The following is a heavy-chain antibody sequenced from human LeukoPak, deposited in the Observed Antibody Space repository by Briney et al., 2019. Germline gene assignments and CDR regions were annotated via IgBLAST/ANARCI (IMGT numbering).Heavy chain of an antibody. CDR1: GYTFTSYD. V-gene: IGHV1-8*01. CDR3: ARGRTRWIIWSNDAFDI. CDR2: MNPNSGNT. Sequence: GASVKVSCKASGYTFTSYDINWVRQATGQGLEWMGWMNPNSGNTGYAQKFQGRVTMTRNTSIRTAYMELSSLRSEDTAVYYCARGRTRWIIWSNDAFDIWGQGTMVTVSS. D-gene: IGHD3-10*01. J-gene: IGHJ3*02.